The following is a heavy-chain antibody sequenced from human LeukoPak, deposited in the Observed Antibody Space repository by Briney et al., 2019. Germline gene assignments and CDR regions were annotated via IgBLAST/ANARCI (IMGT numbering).Heavy chain of an antibody. Sequence: GASVKVSCKASGYTFTCYHMHWVRQAPGQGLGWRGWIKANNGGIKYAQKFQGRVTLTRDTSINTAYMELSSLLSDDTAVYYCARDPVDGYYHFDYWGQGTLVTVAS. CDR2: IKANNGGI. CDR3: ARDPVDGYYHFDY. CDR1: GYTFTCYH. J-gene: IGHJ4*02. V-gene: IGHV1-2*02. D-gene: IGHD5-24*01.